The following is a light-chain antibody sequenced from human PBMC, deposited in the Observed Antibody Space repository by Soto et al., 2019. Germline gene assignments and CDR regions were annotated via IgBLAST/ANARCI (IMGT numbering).Light chain of an antibody. V-gene: IGKV1-33*01. J-gene: IGKJ4*01. Sequence: DIQMTQSPSSVSASEGDRVTITCQATNDIAHYLNWFQQKPGKAPKLLIYDASSLEAGVPSRFSGGGSGTHFTFTISSLQPEDSATYFCQQYESLPLTFGGGTTVEI. CDR2: DAS. CDR1: NDIAHY. CDR3: QQYESLPLT.